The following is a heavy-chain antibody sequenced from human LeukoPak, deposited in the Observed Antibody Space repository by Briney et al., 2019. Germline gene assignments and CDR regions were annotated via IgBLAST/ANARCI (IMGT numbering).Heavy chain of an antibody. CDR2: INPNRGGT. CDR3: ARGVSGSNWFDP. J-gene: IGHJ5*02. Sequence: ASVTVSCKASGYTFTGYYMQWVRQAPGQGLEWMGWINPNRGGTNYAQKFQGRVTMTRDTSISTAYMELSRLRSDDTGVYYCARGVSGSNWFDPWGQGTLVTVSS. V-gene: IGHV1-2*02. CDR1: GYTFTGYY. D-gene: IGHD2-8*01.